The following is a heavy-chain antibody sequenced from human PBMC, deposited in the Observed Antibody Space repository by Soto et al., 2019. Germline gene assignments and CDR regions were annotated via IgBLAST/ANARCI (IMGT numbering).Heavy chain of an antibody. V-gene: IGHV3-23*01. CDR3: VREGSGWSSRGSFDF. D-gene: IGHD6-19*01. J-gene: IGHJ3*01. CDR2: LGDSDDTA. Sequence: EVQVLESGGGLVRPGGSLRLSCVGSGFTLSYYAMDWVRQAPGKGPEWVSLLGDSDDTAYYTDSVQGRFTMSRDKSKNTLYLQMSSLRAEDRAIYYCVREGSGWSSRGSFDFWGRGTMVTVSS. CDR1: GFTLSYYA.